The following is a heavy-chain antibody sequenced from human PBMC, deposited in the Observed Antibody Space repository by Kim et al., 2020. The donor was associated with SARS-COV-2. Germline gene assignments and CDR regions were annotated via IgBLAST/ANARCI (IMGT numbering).Heavy chain of an antibody. Sequence: GGSLRLSCAASGFTFSSYEMNWVRQAPGKGLEWVSYISSSGSTIYYADPVKGRFIISRDNAKNSLHLQMTSLRAEETAVYYCAREPVVVVAASIFPYGMDVWGQGTTVTVSS. D-gene: IGHD2-15*01. J-gene: IGHJ6*02. CDR2: ISSSGSTI. V-gene: IGHV3-48*03. CDR1: GFTFSSYE. CDR3: AREPVVVVAASIFPYGMDV.